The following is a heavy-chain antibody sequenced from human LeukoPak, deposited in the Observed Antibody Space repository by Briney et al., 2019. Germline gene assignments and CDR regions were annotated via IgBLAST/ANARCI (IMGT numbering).Heavy chain of an antibody. J-gene: IGHJ3*02. CDR3: ARHRITMIVGFSADDDAFDI. CDR1: GFTFSSYG. CDR2: IRYGGSNK. V-gene: IGHV3-30*02. D-gene: IGHD3-22*01. Sequence: PGGSLRLSCAASGFTFSSYGMNWVRQAPGKGLEWVAFIRYGGSNKYYADSVKGRFTISRDNSKNTLYLQMNSLRAEDTAVYYCARHRITMIVGFSADDDAFDIWGQGTMVTVSS.